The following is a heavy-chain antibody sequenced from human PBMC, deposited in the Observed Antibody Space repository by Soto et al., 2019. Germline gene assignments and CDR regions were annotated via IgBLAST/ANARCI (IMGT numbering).Heavy chain of an antibody. CDR1: GYTFTSYA. CDR3: ARGGWQYYDSSGYVPGMDV. D-gene: IGHD3-22*01. V-gene: IGHV1-3*01. J-gene: IGHJ6*02. CDR2: INAGNGNT. Sequence: AAVKVSCKASGYTFTSYAMHWVRQAPGQRLEWMGWINAGNGNTKYSQKFQGRVTITRDTSASTAYMELSSLRSEDTAVYYCARGGWQYYDSSGYVPGMDVWGQGTTVTVSS.